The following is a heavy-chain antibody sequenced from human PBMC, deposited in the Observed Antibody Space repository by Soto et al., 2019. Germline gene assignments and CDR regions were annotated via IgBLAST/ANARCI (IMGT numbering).Heavy chain of an antibody. CDR1: GFTFSSYA. J-gene: IGHJ2*01. CDR2: ISGSGGST. CDR3: AKDIEGFGELLIWYFDL. D-gene: IGHD3-10*01. Sequence: EVQLLESGGGLVQPGGSLRLSCAASGFTFSSYAMSWVRQAPGKGLEWVSVISGSGGSTYYADSVKGRFTISRDNSKNTLYLQMNSLRAEDTAVYYCAKDIEGFGELLIWYFDLWGRGTLVTVSS. V-gene: IGHV3-23*01.